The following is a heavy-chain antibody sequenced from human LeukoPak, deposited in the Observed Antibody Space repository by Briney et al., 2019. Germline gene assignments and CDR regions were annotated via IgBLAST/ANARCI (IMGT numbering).Heavy chain of an antibody. Sequence: HPGGSLRLSCAASGFTFSSYAMSWVRQAPGKGLEWVSAISGSGGSTYYADSVKGRFTISRDNSKNTLYLQMNSLRAEDTAVYYCAKSVSVSGGWDDAFDIWGQGTMVTVSS. CDR3: AKSVSVSGGWDDAFDI. CDR2: ISGSGGST. CDR1: GFTFSSYA. D-gene: IGHD6-19*01. V-gene: IGHV3-23*01. J-gene: IGHJ3*02.